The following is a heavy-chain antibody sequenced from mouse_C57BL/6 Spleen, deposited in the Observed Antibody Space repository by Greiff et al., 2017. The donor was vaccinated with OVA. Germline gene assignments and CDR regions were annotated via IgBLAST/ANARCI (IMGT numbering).Heavy chain of an antibody. CDR1: GFTFTDYY. D-gene: IGHD6-1*01. J-gene: IGHJ3*01. V-gene: IGHV7-3*01. CDR3: ARYEPSSVY. Sequence: EVQRVESGGGLVQPGGSLSLSCAASGFTFTDYYMSWVRQPPGKALEWLGFIRNKANGYTTEYSASVKGRFTISRDNSQSILYLQMNALRAEDSATYYCARYEPSSVYWGQGTLVTVSA. CDR2: IRNKANGYTT.